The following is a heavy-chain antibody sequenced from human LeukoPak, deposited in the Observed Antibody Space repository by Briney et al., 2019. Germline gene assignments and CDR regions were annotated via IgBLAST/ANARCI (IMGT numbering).Heavy chain of an antibody. J-gene: IGHJ4*02. CDR1: GFTLSSYW. D-gene: IGHD3-10*01. Sequence: PGGSLRLSCVASGFTLSSYWTSWVRQAPGKGLEWVANIKQDGSESYYVDSVKGRFTISRDIAKNSLSLQMNSLRAEDTAVYYCARVTYGSGTYGAFDYWGQGTLVTVSS. CDR2: IKQDGSES. CDR3: ARVTYGSGTYGAFDY. V-gene: IGHV3-7*03.